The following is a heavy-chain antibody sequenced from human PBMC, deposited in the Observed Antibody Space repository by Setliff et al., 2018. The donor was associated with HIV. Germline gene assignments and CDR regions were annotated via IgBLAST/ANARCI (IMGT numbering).Heavy chain of an antibody. CDR1: GGSISIYY. Sequence: SETLSLTCTVSGGSISIYYWSWIRQPPGKGLEWIGYIYYSGSTNYNPSLKSRVTISVDTSKNQFSLKLSSVTAADTAVYYCARGRRSTSSYYYYYYMDVWGKGTTVTVSS. J-gene: IGHJ6*03. D-gene: IGHD2-2*01. CDR3: ARGRRSTSSYYYYYYMDV. V-gene: IGHV4-59*01. CDR2: IYYSGST.